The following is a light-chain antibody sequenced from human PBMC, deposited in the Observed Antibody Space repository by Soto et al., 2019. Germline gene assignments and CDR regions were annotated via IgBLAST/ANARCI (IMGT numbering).Light chain of an antibody. Sequence: DIQITHSPCSLSGSLGYIVTITFQPSQDISNYLNWYQQKPGKAPKLLIFYASNFETGVASRCIGSGSGTDYTFTIISRQPEDIVTNYCQQHDNCPLTFGGGTKVDI. CDR1: QDISNY. CDR3: QQHDNCPLT. CDR2: YAS. V-gene: IGKV1-33*01. J-gene: IGKJ4*01.